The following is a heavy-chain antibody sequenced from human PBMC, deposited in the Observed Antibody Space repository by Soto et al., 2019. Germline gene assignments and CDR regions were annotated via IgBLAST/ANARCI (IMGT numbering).Heavy chain of an antibody. V-gene: IGHV3-30*18. Sequence: PGGSLRLSCEPPGFTVSTDGIHSVCLPPCTGLAWVAIISYDGSHKFYADSVKGRFTLSRDVSKGTLYLQMNSLRAEDTAVYYCAKEMFPQTVLDSSSPRGDYWGPATLVTV. CDR2: ISYDGSHK. J-gene: IGHJ4*02. CDR3: AKEMFPQTVLDSSSPRGDY. CDR1: GFTVSTDG. D-gene: IGHD3-22*01.